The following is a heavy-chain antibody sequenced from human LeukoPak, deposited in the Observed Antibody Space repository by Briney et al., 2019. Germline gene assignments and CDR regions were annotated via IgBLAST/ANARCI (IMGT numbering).Heavy chain of an antibody. Sequence: SETLCLTCTVSGGSITNYYWSRIRQSPGKGLEWIGYIYYSGGTNYNPSLKSRVTLSIDASKNQFSLRLSSVTAADTATYYCARDNPAYWFDPWGQGTLVTGSS. CDR3: ARDNPAYWFDP. CDR2: IYYSGGT. J-gene: IGHJ5*02. CDR1: GGSITNYY. D-gene: IGHD1-14*01. V-gene: IGHV4-59*01.